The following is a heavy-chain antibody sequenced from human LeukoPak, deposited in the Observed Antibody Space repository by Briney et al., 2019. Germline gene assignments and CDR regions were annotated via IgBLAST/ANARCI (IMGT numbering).Heavy chain of an antibody. J-gene: IGHJ5*02. CDR3: ARDLGSSWYGNWFDP. CDR1: GGSFSGYY. D-gene: IGHD6-13*01. V-gene: IGHV4-34*01. Sequence: ASETLSLTCAVYGGSFSGYYWSWIRQPPGKGLEWIGEINHSGSTNYNPSLKSRVTISVDTSKNQFSLKLSSVTAADTAVYYCARDLGSSWYGNWFDPWGQGTLVTVSS. CDR2: INHSGST.